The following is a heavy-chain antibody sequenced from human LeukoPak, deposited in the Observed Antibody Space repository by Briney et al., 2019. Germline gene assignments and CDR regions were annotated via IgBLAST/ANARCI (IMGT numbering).Heavy chain of an antibody. CDR3: ATDIVVVVAASAWDY. Sequence: PGRSLRLSCAPSGFTFSSYATHWVRPAPREGLERVAVISYDGRNKNYADSAKGRFPISRDNSKNSLYLQMNSLRAEDTAVYYCATDIVVVVAASAWDYWGQGTLVTVSS. CDR1: GFTFSSYA. V-gene: IGHV3-30*04. D-gene: IGHD2-15*01. J-gene: IGHJ4*02. CDR2: ISYDGRNK.